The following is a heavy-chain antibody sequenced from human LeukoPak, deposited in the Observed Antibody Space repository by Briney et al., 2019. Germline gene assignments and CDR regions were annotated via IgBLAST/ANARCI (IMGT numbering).Heavy chain of an antibody. J-gene: IGHJ4*01. CDR2: IYTSGST. D-gene: IGHD3-10*01. Sequence: SETLSLTCTVSGGSISSGSYYWSWIRQPAGKGLEWIGRIYTSGSTNYNPSLKSRVTISVDTSKNQFSLKLSSVTAADTAVYYCASSVMVRGSFDYWGQEPWSPSPQ. CDR1: GGSISSGSYY. CDR3: ASSVMVRGSFDY. V-gene: IGHV4-61*02.